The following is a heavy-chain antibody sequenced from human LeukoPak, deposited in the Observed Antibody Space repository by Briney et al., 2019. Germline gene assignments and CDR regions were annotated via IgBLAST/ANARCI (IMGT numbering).Heavy chain of an antibody. J-gene: IGHJ6*03. D-gene: IGHD2-2*01. Sequence: AGGSLRLSCAASGFTFSDYYMSWIRQAPGKGLEWVANIKQDGSEKYYVDSVKGRFTISRDNAKNSLYLQMNSLRAEDTAVYYCARDQEDIVVVPAASAKYYYYYYMDVWGKGTTVTISS. CDR1: GFTFSDYY. V-gene: IGHV3-7*01. CDR3: ARDQEDIVVVPAASAKYYYYYYMDV. CDR2: IKQDGSEK.